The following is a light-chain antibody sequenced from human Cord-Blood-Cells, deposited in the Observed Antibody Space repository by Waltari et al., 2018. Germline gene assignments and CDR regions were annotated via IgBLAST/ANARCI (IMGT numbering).Light chain of an antibody. CDR2: AAS. CDR3: RQSYRTPPYT. J-gene: IGKJ2*01. CDR1: QISSSY. V-gene: IGKV1-39*01. Sequence: MQLTQSSSSLPGSVGDGVTIPCRASQISSSYLNWYQQKPGKAPKRLIYAASSLQSGGPSEFSGSRSATDFTRTTSSLQPEEVAAHYCRQSYRTPPYTFGQGTKLEIK.